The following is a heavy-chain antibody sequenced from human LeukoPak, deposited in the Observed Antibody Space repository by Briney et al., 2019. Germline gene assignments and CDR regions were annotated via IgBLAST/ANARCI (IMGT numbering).Heavy chain of an antibody. CDR2: INTDGSST. J-gene: IGHJ4*02. CDR3: ASSWYGTYYFDY. V-gene: IGHV3-74*01. CDR1: GFTLSSYW. D-gene: IGHD6-13*01. Sequence: GGSVRLSCAAWGFTLSSYWVHWVGEAPGKGRVWVSRINTDGSSTSYADSVKGRFTISRDNAKNTLYLQMNSLRAEDTAVYYCASSWYGTYYFDYWGQGTLVTVSS.